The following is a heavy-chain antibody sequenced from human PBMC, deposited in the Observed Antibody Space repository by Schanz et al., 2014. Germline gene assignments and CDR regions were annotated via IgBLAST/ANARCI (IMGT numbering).Heavy chain of an antibody. CDR1: GYTFTSYY. Sequence: QVQLVQSGAEVKKPGASVTVSCKASGYTFTSYYMYWVRQAPGQGLEWMGVINPSGGSTIYAQKFQGRVTMTRDTSTSTVYMELSSLRSEDTAVYYCARGTRVRTTDFWSGLYYFDYWGQGTLVTVSS. D-gene: IGHD3-3*01. V-gene: IGHV1-46*01. CDR3: ARGTRVRTTDFWSGLYYFDY. CDR2: INPSGGST. J-gene: IGHJ4*02.